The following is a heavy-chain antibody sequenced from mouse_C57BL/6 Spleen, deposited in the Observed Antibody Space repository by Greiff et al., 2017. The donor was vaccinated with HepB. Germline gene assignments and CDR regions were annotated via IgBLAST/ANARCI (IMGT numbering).Heavy chain of an antibody. D-gene: IGHD1-1*01. CDR2: IYPRSGNT. CDR3: ARAGGFITTVVAENYFDY. J-gene: IGHJ2*01. V-gene: IGHV1-81*01. Sequence: VQLQQSGAELARPGASVKLSCKASGYTFTSYGISWVKQRTGQGLEWIGEIYPRSGNTYYNEKFKGKATLTADKSSSTAYMELRSLTSEDSAVYFCARAGGFITTVVAENYFDYWGQGTTLTVSS. CDR1: GYTFTSYG.